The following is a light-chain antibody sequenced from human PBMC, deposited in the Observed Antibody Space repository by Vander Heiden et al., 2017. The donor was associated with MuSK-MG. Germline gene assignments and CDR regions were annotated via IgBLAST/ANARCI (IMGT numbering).Light chain of an antibody. CDR2: KAS. V-gene: IGKV1-5*03. J-gene: IGKJ1*01. CDR1: QSISSW. CDR3: QQYNSYSRGT. Sequence: DIQMTQSPSTLSASVGDRVTITCRASQSISSWLAWYQQKPGKAPKLLIYKASSLESGVPSRFSGSGYGTEFTLAISSLQPDDFAPYYCQQYNSYSRGTFGQGTKVEIK.